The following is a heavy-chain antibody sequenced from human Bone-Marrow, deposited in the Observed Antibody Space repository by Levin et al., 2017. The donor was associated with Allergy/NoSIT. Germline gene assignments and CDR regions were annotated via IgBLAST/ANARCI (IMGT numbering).Heavy chain of an antibody. CDR1: GFSLSTSGMC. J-gene: IGHJ3*02. D-gene: IGHD5-12*01. Sequence: ESGPTLVKPTQTLTLTCTFSGFSLSTSGMCVSWIRQPSGKALEWLARIDWDDDKYYSTSLKTRLTISKDTSKNQVVLTMTNMDPVDTATYYCARTAQDLRLAAFDIWGQGTMVTVSS. V-gene: IGHV2-70*11. CDR2: IDWDDDK. CDR3: ARTAQDLRLAAFDI.